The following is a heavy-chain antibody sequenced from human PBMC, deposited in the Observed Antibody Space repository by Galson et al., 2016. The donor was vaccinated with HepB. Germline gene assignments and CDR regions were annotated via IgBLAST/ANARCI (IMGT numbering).Heavy chain of an antibody. Sequence: SLRLSCASSGFTFRYYAMTWVRRAPGKGLEWVSDISGAGGTTHYADSVKGRFTISRDNSRDTLYLQMDRLRAADTAVYYCAKERGWYGGPNYGSWGKGTTVTVSS. J-gene: IGHJ6*04. CDR2: ISGAGGTT. CDR3: AKERGWYGGPNYGS. CDR1: GFTFRYYA. D-gene: IGHD2-15*01. V-gene: IGHV3-23*01.